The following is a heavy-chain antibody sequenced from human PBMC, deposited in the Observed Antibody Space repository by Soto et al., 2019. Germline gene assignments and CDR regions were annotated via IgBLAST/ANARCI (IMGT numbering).Heavy chain of an antibody. CDR1: GGSISSSSYY. CDR2: IYYSGST. J-gene: IGHJ5*02. D-gene: IGHD3-16*02. V-gene: IGHV4-39*01. CDR3: ASSDYVWGSYRYPFDP. Sequence: SETLSLTCTVSGGSISSSSYYWGWIRQPPGKVLEWIGSIYYSGSTYYNPSLKSRVTISVDTSKNQFSLKLSSVTAADTAVYYGASSDYVWGSYRYPFDPWGQGTLVTVSS.